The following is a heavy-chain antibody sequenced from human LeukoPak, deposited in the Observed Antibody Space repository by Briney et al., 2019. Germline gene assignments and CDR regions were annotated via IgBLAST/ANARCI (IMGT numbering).Heavy chain of an antibody. J-gene: IGHJ4*02. D-gene: IGHD2-2*02. Sequence: ASVKVSCKTSGYTFTHLHWVRQAPGQGLEWMGWINPNSGGTNYAQDFQGRVTMTRDTSISTAYMELSRLTSGDTAVYYCASNTESGYWGQGTLVTVSS. V-gene: IGHV1-2*02. CDR2: INPNSGGT. CDR1: GYTFTH. CDR3: ASNTESGY.